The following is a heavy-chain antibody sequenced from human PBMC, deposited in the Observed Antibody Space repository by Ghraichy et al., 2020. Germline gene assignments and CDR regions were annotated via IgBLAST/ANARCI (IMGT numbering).Heavy chain of an antibody. J-gene: IGHJ5*02. D-gene: IGHD3-10*01. CDR1: GGSISSYY. Sequence: ESLNISCTVSGGSISSYYWSWIRQPPGKGLEWIGYIYHSGSTNYNPSLKSRVTISVDTSKNQFSLKLSSVTAADTAVYYCARVITMVRGVTYSNWFDPWGQGTLVT. CDR2: IYHSGST. CDR3: ARVITMVRGVTYSNWFDP. V-gene: IGHV4-59*01.